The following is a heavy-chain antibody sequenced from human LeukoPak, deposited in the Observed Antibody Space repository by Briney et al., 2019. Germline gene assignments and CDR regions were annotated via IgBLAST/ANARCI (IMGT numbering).Heavy chain of an antibody. Sequence: PGGSLRLSCAVSGFTFSSYWMSWLRQAPGKGLEWVANIKQDGSEKYYVASVKGRFTISRNNAKNSLFLQMNSLRAEDTAVYYFARSYYGQLVLNFDYWGQGTLVTVSS. CDR3: ARSYYGQLVLNFDY. CDR1: GFTFSSYW. V-gene: IGHV3-7*01. J-gene: IGHJ4*02. CDR2: IKQDGSEK. D-gene: IGHD6-6*01.